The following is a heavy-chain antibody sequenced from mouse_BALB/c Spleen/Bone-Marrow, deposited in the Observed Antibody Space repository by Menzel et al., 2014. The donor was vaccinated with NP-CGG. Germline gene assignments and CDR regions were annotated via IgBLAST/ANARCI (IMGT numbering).Heavy chain of an antibody. D-gene: IGHD1-1*01. Sequence: EVQLQQSGPELVKPGASVKMSCKASGYTFTRYVIHWVRQKPGQGLDWIGYINPCNEGSKYNEKFKGEATLTSDKSSHTAYMELSSLTSDDSAVYYCARERDYGDYFDYWGQGTTLTVSS. J-gene: IGHJ2*01. V-gene: IGHV1-14*01. CDR2: INPCNEGS. CDR3: ARERDYGDYFDY. CDR1: GYTFTRYV.